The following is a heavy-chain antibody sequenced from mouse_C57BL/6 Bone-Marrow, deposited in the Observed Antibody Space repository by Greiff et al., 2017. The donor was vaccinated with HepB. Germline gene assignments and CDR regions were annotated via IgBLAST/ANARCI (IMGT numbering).Heavy chain of an antibody. CDR1: GYAFSSSW. CDR3: ARDDPDY. D-gene: IGHD2-12*01. V-gene: IGHV1-82*01. J-gene: IGHJ2*01. CDR2: IYPGDGDT. Sequence: VQLQESGPELVKPGASVKISCKASGYAFSSSWMNWVKQRPGKGLEWIGRIYPGDGDTNYNGKFKGKATLTADKSSSTAYMQLSSLTSEDSAVYFCARDDPDYWGQGTTLTVSS.